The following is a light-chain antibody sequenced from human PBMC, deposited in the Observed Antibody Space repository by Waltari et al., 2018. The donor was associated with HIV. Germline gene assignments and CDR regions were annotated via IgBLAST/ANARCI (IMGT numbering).Light chain of an antibody. J-gene: IGLJ1*01. CDR2: EVS. V-gene: IGLV2-23*02. CDR1: SSDVGSYNL. Sequence: QSALTQPASVSGSPGQSITISCTGTSSDVGSYNLVSWYQQHPGKAPKLMIYEVSKRPSGVCNRFSGSKSGNTASRTISGLQAEDEADYYCCSYVGWSTILYVFGTGTKVTVL. CDR3: CSYVGWSTILYV.